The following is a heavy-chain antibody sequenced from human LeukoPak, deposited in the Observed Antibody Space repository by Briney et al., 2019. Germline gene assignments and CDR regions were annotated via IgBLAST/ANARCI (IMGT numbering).Heavy chain of an antibody. J-gene: IGHJ1*01. CDR2: IRSTAYGGTT. CDR3: TFDYGGNTGYFQH. Sequence: PGRSLRLSCTASGFTFGDYAMSWVRQAPGKGLEWVGFIRSTAYGGTTEYAASVKGRFIISRDDSKSIAYLQMNSLKTEDTAVYYCTFDYGGNTGYFQHWGQGTLVTVSS. V-gene: IGHV3-49*04. CDR1: GFTFGDYA. D-gene: IGHD4-23*01.